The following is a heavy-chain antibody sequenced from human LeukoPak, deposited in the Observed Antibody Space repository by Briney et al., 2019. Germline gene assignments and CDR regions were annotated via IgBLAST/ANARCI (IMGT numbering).Heavy chain of an antibody. Sequence: ASVKVSCKASGYTFTSYGIRWVRQAPGQGLEWMGWISAYNGNTNYAQKLQGRVTITTDTSTSTAYMELRSLRSDDTAVYYCAAANYDILTGYYIGFDYWGQGTLVTVSS. CDR3: AAANYDILTGYYIGFDY. CDR1: GYTFTSYG. J-gene: IGHJ4*02. V-gene: IGHV1-18*01. D-gene: IGHD3-9*01. CDR2: ISAYNGNT.